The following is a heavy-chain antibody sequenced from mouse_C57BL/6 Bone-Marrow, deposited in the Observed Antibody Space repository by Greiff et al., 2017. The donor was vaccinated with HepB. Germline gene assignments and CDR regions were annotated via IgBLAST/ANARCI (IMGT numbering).Heavy chain of an antibody. CDR3: TTVTTVVATRRYFDV. J-gene: IGHJ1*03. Sequence: EVQLQQSGAELVRPGASVKLSCTASGFNIKDDYMHWVKQRPEQGLEWIGWIDPENGDTEYASKFQGKATITADTSSNTAYLQLSSLTSEDPAVYYCTTVTTVVATRRYFDVWGTGTTVTVSS. CDR1: GFNIKDDY. D-gene: IGHD1-1*01. CDR2: IDPENGDT. V-gene: IGHV14-4*01.